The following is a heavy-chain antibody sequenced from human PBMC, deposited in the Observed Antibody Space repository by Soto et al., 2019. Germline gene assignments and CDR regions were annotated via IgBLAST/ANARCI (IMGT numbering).Heavy chain of an antibody. CDR2: ISSSSSYI. J-gene: IGHJ6*02. Sequence: GGSLRLSCAASGFTFSSYSMNWVRQAPGKGLEWVSSISSSSSYIYYADSVKGRFTISRDNAKNSLYLQMNSLRAEDTAVYYCARENPTIFGVVIINHGMDVWGQGTMVTVSS. CDR3: ARENPTIFGVVIINHGMDV. D-gene: IGHD3-3*01. CDR1: GFTFSSYS. V-gene: IGHV3-21*01.